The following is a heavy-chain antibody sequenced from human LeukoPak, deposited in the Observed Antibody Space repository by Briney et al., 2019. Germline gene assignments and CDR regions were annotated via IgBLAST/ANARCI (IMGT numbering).Heavy chain of an antibody. CDR3: VRAIPAAILGAFDI. J-gene: IGHJ3*02. CDR1: GFTFSNYA. V-gene: IGHV3-23*01. CDR2: ISGSGGRT. D-gene: IGHD2-2*02. Sequence: GRSLRLSCAVSGFTFSNYAMHWVRQAPGKGLKWVSVISGSGGRTYYAESVRGRFTISRDNAKKSLYLQMNSLRAEDTAVYYCVRAIPAAILGAFDIWGQGTMVTVSS.